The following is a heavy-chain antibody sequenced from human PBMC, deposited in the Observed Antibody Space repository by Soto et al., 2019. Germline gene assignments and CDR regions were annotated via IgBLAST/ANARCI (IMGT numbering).Heavy chain of an antibody. CDR1: GFSLTTRGVA. CDR3: AHRSRGYAYYFDQ. Sequence: QITLKESGPALVRPTQTLTLTCSFSGFSLTTRGVALGWIRQPPGKALEWLALIFWDDDKWYSPSLRSRLTITEETSKKQVVLTMTNMDPVDTATYYCAHRSRGYAYYFDQWGQGTLVTVSS. J-gene: IGHJ4*02. CDR2: IFWDDDK. V-gene: IGHV2-5*02. D-gene: IGHD5-12*01.